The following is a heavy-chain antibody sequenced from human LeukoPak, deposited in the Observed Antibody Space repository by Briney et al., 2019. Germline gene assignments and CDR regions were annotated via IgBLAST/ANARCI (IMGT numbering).Heavy chain of an antibody. CDR2: ISWNSGSI. CDR3: AKDIVATICVSCFDY. J-gene: IGHJ4*02. D-gene: IGHD5-12*01. Sequence: GRSLRLSCAASGFTFDDYAMHWVRQAPGKGLEWVSGISWNSGSIGYADSVKGRFTISRDNAKNSLYLQMNSLRAEDTALYYCAKDIVATICVSCFDYWGQGTLVTVSS. CDR1: GFTFDDYA. V-gene: IGHV3-9*01.